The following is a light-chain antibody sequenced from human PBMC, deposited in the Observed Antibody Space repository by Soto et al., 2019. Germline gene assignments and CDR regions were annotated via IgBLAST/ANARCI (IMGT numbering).Light chain of an antibody. J-gene: IGLJ2*01. CDR2: RNN. Sequence: QSVLTQPPSASGAPGQRVTISCSGSSSNIGSNYVYWYQQLPGTAPELLIYRNNQRPSGVPDRFSGSKSGTSASLAISGLRSEDEADYHCAAWDDSLSGDVGFGGGTKLTVL. V-gene: IGLV1-47*01. CDR1: SSNIGSNY. CDR3: AAWDDSLSGDVG.